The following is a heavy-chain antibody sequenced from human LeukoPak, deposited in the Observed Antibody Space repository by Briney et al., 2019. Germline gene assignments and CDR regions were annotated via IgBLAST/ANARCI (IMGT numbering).Heavy chain of an antibody. CDR3: ARSWDTAMVSYFDY. CDR2: IIPIFGTA. J-gene: IGHJ4*02. D-gene: IGHD5-18*01. V-gene: IGHV1-69*13. CDR1: GGTFSSYA. Sequence: SMKVSCKASGGTFSSYAISWVRQAPGQGLEWMGGIIPIFGTADYAQKFQGRVTITADESTSTAYMELSSLRSEDTAVYYCARSWDTAMVSYFDYWGQGTLVTVSS.